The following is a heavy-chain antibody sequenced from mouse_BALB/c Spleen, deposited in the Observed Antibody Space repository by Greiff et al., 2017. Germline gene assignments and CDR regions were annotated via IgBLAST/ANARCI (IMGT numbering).Heavy chain of an antibody. CDR2: IWAGGSP. CDR1: GFSLTSYG. J-gene: IGHJ4*01. V-gene: IGHV2-9*02. D-gene: IGHD2-4*01. CDR3: ARGSTMITRGAMDD. Sequence: VQLKQSGPGLVAPSQSLSITCTVSGFSLTSYGVHWVRQPPGKGLEWLGVIWAGGSPNYNSALMSRLSISKDNSKSQVFLKMNSLQTDDTAMYYCARGSTMITRGAMDDWGQGTSVTVSS.